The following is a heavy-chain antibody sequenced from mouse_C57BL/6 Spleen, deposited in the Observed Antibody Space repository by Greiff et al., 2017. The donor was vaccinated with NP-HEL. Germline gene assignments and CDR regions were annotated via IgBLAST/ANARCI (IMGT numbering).Heavy chain of an antibody. Sequence: EVNLVESGGGLVKPGGSLKLSCAASGFTFSSYAMSWVRQTPEKRLEWVATISDGGSYTYYPDTVKGRFTISRDNAKNNLYLQMSHLKSEDTAMYYCARDPSYYFDVWGTGTTVTVSS. CDR3: ARDPSYYFDV. V-gene: IGHV5-4*01. CDR1: GFTFSSYA. CDR2: ISDGGSYT. J-gene: IGHJ1*03. D-gene: IGHD6-5*01.